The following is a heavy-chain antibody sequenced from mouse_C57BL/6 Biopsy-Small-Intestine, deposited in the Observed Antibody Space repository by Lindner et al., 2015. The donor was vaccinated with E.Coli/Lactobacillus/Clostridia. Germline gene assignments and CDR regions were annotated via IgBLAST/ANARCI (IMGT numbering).Heavy chain of an antibody. CDR1: GYTFRNYG. D-gene: IGHD2-1*01. V-gene: IGHV1-81*01. J-gene: IGHJ1*03. CDR3: ARGTGYVNYVWNFDV. Sequence: VQLQESGAELARPGASVKPSCMASGYTFRNYGISWVKQRTGQGLEWIGEIYPGNGNTYSNEKFKGKATLTADKSSSTVYMELRSLTSEDSAVYFCARGTGYVNYVWNFDVWAQGPRSPSPQ. CDR2: IYPGNGNT.